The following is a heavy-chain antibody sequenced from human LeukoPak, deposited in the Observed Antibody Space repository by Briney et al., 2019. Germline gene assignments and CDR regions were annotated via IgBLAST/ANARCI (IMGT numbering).Heavy chain of an antibody. Sequence: ASVTVSCKASGYTFTGYYMHWVRQAPGQGLEWMGWINPNSGGTNYAQKFQGRVTMTRDTSISTAYMELSRLRSDDTAVYYCARTPSYYDILTGYYLAGGDAFDIWGQGTMVTVSS. J-gene: IGHJ3*02. CDR2: INPNSGGT. V-gene: IGHV1-2*02. CDR1: GYTFTGYY. CDR3: ARTPSYYDILTGYYLAGGDAFDI. D-gene: IGHD3-9*01.